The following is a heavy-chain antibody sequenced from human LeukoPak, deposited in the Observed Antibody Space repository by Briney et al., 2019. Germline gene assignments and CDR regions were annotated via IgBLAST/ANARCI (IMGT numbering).Heavy chain of an antibody. CDR1: GFTFSSYG. J-gene: IGHJ4*02. V-gene: IGHV3-30*18. CDR2: ISYDGSNK. D-gene: IGHD4-23*01. CDR3: AKSISYGGNSVFFDY. Sequence: PGGSLRLSCAASGFTFSSYGMHWVRQAPGKGLEWVAVISYDGSNKYYADSVKGRFTISRDNSKNTLYLQMNSLRAEDPAVYYCAKSISYGGNSVFFDYWGQGTLVTVSS.